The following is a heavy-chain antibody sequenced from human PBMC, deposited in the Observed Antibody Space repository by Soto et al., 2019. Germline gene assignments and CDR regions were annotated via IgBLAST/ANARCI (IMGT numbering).Heavy chain of an antibody. V-gene: IGHV1-2*07. Sequence: QVQLVQSGAEVKKSGASVKVSCKGSGYKFTAYSIHWVRQAPGQGLEWMGWINPNSGGTNFSPKFQDSITMTRDTSVDTAYMELNRLTPHDTALYFCARYAYSGSEWLHHDGVDPWGQGTLVTVSS. CDR2: INPNSGGT. CDR1: GYKFTAYS. CDR3: ARYAYSGSEWLHHDGVDP. J-gene: IGHJ5*02. D-gene: IGHD3-3*01.